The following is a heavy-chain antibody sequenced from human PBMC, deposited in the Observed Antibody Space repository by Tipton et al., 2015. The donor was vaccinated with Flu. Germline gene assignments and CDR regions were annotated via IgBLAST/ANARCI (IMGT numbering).Heavy chain of an antibody. CDR1: GFTFGDYA. J-gene: IGHJ6*02. CDR3: TKDLGPTFFYGMDV. CDR2: INWNSGVI. V-gene: IGHV3-9*01. D-gene: IGHD3-3*02. Sequence: SLRLSCAASGFTFGDYATHWVRQAPGKGLEWVSGINWNSGVIHYADSAKGRFSISRDNAKNSLYLQMNSLRAEDTALYYCTKDLGPTFFYGMDVWGQGTTVTVSS.